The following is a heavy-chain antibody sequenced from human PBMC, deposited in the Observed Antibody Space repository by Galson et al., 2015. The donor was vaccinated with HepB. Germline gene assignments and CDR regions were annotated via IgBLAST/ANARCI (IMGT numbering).Heavy chain of an antibody. D-gene: IGHD1-26*01. CDR3: ARGLVWARPGLPVDY. CDR2: IKQDGSEK. CDR1: EFTFSSYW. V-gene: IGHV3-7*01. J-gene: IGHJ4*02. Sequence: SLRLSCAASEFTFSSYWMSWVRQAPGKGLEWVANIKQDGSEKYYVDSVKGRFTISRDNAKNSLFLEMDSLRAEDTALYYCARGLVWARPGLPVDYWGQGTLVTVSS.